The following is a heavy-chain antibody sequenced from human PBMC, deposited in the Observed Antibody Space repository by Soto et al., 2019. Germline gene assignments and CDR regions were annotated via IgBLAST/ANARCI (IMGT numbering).Heavy chain of an antibody. D-gene: IGHD6-13*01. CDR3: ARGLAAGDY. CDR1: GYTFTNYY. V-gene: IGHV1-46*01. Sequence: QVQLVQSGAEVKNPGASVKVSCKASGYTFTNYYIHWVRQAPGQGLEWMAIINPNGGSTNYAQEFQGRVTRARDTCTNTVYMELSSLRSEDTAIYYCARGLAAGDYWGQGTLVTVSS. CDR2: INPNGGST. J-gene: IGHJ4*02.